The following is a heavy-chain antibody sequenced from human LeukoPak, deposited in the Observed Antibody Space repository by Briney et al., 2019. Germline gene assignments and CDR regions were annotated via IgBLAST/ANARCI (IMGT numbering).Heavy chain of an antibody. J-gene: IGHJ4*02. Sequence: GGSLRLSCAASGFTFSSYAMHWVRQAPGKGLEWVAVISYDGSNKYYADSVKGRSTISRDNSKNTLYLQMNSLRAEDTAVYYCARTLAYCGGDCYSSYDYWGQGTLVTVSS. CDR3: ARTLAYCGGDCYSSYDY. CDR2: ISYDGSNK. CDR1: GFTFSSYA. D-gene: IGHD2-21*02. V-gene: IGHV3-30*04.